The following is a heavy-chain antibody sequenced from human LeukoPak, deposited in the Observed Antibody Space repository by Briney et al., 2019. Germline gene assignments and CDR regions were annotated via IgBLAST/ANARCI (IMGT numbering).Heavy chain of an antibody. Sequence: SETLSLTCTVSGGSISSSPYYWGWIRQPPGKGLEWIGNIYYSGSTYYKPSLKTRVTISVDTSKNQFSLKLTSVTAADTAVYYCARHASVDGNWPRPLDYWGQGSLVTVSS. V-gene: IGHV4-39*01. CDR2: IYYSGST. D-gene: IGHD6-19*01. CDR1: GGSISSSPYY. J-gene: IGHJ4*02. CDR3: ARHASVDGNWPRPLDY.